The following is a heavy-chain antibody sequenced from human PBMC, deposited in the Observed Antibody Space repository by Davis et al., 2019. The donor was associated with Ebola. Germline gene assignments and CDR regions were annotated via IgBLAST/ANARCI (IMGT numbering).Heavy chain of an antibody. D-gene: IGHD4-11*01. CDR3: ARDGPTVTTPGYYYYYMDV. J-gene: IGHJ6*03. Sequence: PGGSLRLSCAASGFTFSSYWMSWVRQAPGKGLEWVANIKQDGSEKYYVDSVKGRFTISRDNAKNSLYLQMNSLRAEDTAVYYCARDGPTVTTPGYYYYYMDVWGKGTTVTVSS. CDR1: GFTFSSYW. V-gene: IGHV3-7*01. CDR2: IKQDGSEK.